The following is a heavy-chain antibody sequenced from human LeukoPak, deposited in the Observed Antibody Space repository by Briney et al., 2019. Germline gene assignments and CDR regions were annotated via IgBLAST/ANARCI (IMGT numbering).Heavy chain of an antibody. CDR2: IYTSGST. V-gene: IGHV4-4*07. Sequence: SETLSPTCTVSGGSISTYYGNWIRQPAGKGLEWIGRIYTSGSTNYNPSLKSRVTMSVDTSKNQFSLKLSSVTAADTAVYYCARGKVVAGTPGQNSWDYWGQGTLVTVSS. J-gene: IGHJ4*02. D-gene: IGHD6-19*01. CDR3: ARGKVVAGTPGQNSWDY. CDR1: GGSISTYY.